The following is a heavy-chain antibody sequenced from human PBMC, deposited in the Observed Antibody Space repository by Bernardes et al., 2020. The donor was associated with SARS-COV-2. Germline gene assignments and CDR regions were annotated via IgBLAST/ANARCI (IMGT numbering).Heavy chain of an antibody. Sequence: GGSLRLSCAASRFTFSSYWMHWVRQAPGKGLVWVSRINSDGSSTSYADSVKGRFTISRDNAKNTLYLQMNSLRVEDTAVYYCARDLSMAAAGWGFEYWGQGTLVTVSS. CDR1: RFTFSSYW. J-gene: IGHJ4*02. D-gene: IGHD6-13*01. CDR2: INSDGSST. CDR3: ARDLSMAAAGWGFEY. V-gene: IGHV3-74*01.